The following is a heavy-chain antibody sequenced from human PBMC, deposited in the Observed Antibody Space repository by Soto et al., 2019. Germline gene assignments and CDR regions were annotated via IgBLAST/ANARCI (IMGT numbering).Heavy chain of an antibody. Sequence: GESLKISCKGSGYRFTIYWISWGRQMPGKGLEWMGRIDPSDSYTNYSPSFQGHVTISADKSISTAYLQWSSLKASDTAMYYCARHCGEYXSSTISDTHYYYYGMDVWGQGTTVTVSS. V-gene: IGHV5-10-1*01. CDR1: GYRFTIYW. CDR3: ARHCGEYXSSTISDTHYYYYGMDV. J-gene: IGHJ6*02. CDR2: IDPSDSYT. D-gene: IGHD2-2*01.